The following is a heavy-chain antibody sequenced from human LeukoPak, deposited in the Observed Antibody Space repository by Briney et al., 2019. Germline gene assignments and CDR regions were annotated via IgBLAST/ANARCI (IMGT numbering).Heavy chain of an antibody. CDR3: ARDLGEETYGPPVY. CDR2: INPSGGST. Sequence: ASVNVSFTASGYTFTSYYMHWVRQAPGQGLEWMGIINPSGGSTSYAQKFQGRVTMTRDTSTSTVYMELSSLRSEDTAVYYCARDLGEETYGPPVYWGQGTLVTVSS. D-gene: IGHD3-10*01. CDR1: GYTFTSYY. V-gene: IGHV1-46*01. J-gene: IGHJ4*02.